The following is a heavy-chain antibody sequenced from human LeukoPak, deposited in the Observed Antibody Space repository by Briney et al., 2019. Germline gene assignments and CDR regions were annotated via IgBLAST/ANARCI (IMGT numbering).Heavy chain of an antibody. CDR1: GGSISYYY. J-gene: IGHJ4*02. V-gene: IGHV4-39*01. Sequence: PSETLSLTCTVSGGSISYYYWGWIRQPPGKGLEWIGSIYYSGSTYYNPSLKSRVTISVDTSKNQFSLKLSSVTAADTAVYYCARLSPGVAVAGRPMFDYWGQGTLVTVSS. CDR2: IYYSGST. CDR3: ARLSPGVAVAGRPMFDY. D-gene: IGHD6-19*01.